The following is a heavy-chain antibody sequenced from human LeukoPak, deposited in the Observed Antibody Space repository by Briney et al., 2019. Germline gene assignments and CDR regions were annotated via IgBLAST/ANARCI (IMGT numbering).Heavy chain of an antibody. D-gene: IGHD4/OR15-4a*01. CDR2: MNPNSGNT. V-gene: IGHV1-8*01. CDR3: ATCYGGRNNPLYYYYYMDV. J-gene: IGHJ6*03. Sequence: ASVKVSCKASGYTFTSYDINWVRQATGQGLEWMGWMNPNSGNTGYAQKFQGRVTITTDESTSTAYMELSSLRSEDTAVYYCATCYGGRNNPLYYYYYMDVWGKGTTVTVSS. CDR1: GYTFTSYD.